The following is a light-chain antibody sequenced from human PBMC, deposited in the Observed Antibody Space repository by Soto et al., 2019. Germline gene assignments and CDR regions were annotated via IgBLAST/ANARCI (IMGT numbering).Light chain of an antibody. Sequence: EIVLTQSPGTLSLSPGQRATLSCRASESISRDYLAWYQQRLGQAPRLLIYGASSGATGIPDRFSGSGSGTDFTLTISRLEPEDFAVYYCQQYGSSPPGLTFGGGTKVDIK. V-gene: IGKV3-20*01. CDR1: ESISRDY. CDR2: GAS. J-gene: IGKJ4*01. CDR3: QQYGSSPPGLT.